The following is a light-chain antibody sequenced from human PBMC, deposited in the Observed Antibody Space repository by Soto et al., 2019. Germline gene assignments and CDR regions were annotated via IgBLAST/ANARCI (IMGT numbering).Light chain of an antibody. CDR1: QSVSSSY. CDR2: GAS. Sequence: EIALTQSPGTLSLSPGERATLSCRASQSVSSSYLAWYQQKPGQAPRLLIYGASSRATGIPDRFSGSGPGTDFTLTISRLEPEDLAVYYCQQYGSSPQTFGPGTKVDIK. J-gene: IGKJ3*01. CDR3: QQYGSSPQT. V-gene: IGKV3-20*01.